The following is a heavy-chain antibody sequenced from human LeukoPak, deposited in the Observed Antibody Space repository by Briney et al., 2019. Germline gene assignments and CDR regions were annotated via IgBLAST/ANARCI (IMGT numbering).Heavy chain of an antibody. Sequence: PGGSLRLSCAASGFTFDDYGMSWVRQAPGKGLEWVSGINWNGGSTGYADSVKGRFTISRDNAKNSLYLQMNSLRAEDTALYHCARGRGYCSGGSCYFDYWGQGTLVTVSS. D-gene: IGHD2-15*01. CDR1: GFTFDDYG. J-gene: IGHJ4*02. CDR2: INWNGGST. CDR3: ARGRGYCSGGSCYFDY. V-gene: IGHV3-20*01.